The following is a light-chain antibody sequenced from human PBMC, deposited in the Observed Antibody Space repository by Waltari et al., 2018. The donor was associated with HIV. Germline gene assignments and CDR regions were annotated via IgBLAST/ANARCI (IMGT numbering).Light chain of an antibody. CDR2: NVN. J-gene: IGLJ1*01. V-gene: IGLV2-11*01. Sequence: QSALTQPRSVSGSPGQSITISCTGTSSAVGGYRYVSGYQQHPGKSPKLIIYNVNPRPSGVPDRFSGSKSGNTAALTISGLQADDEADYYCSSYAGAYTYVFGSGTKVTVL. CDR1: SSAVGGYRY. CDR3: SSYAGAYTYV.